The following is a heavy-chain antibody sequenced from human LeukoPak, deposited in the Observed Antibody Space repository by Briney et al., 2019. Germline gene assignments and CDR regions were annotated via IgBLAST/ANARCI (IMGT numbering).Heavy chain of an antibody. D-gene: IGHD3-10*01. CDR1: GFTFSDYY. Sequence: PGGSLRLSCAASGFTFSDYYMSWIRQAPGKGLEWVSYISGSGSTIYYADSVKGRFTISRDNSKNSLYLQMNSLRTEDTALYYCAKDINPNYYGSGSYYSYGMDVWGQGTTVTVSS. CDR2: ISGSGSTI. J-gene: IGHJ6*02. CDR3: AKDINPNYYGSGSYYSYGMDV. V-gene: IGHV3-11*01.